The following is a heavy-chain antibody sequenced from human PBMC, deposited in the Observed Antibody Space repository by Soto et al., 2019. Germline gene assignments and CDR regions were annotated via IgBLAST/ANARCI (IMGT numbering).Heavy chain of an antibody. Sequence: VQLEDSGGGWVKPGGSLRLSCAASGFTFISAWINWVRQAPGKGLEWVGRVKSKNDGGAIDYGTPMKGRFIISRDDPRNTAYLQMNSLKIEDTGVYYCVGGSPFEFWGQGTLVTVSS. CDR3: VGGSPFEF. V-gene: IGHV3-15*05. D-gene: IGHD1-26*01. J-gene: IGHJ4*02. CDR1: GFTFISAW. CDR2: VKSKNDGGAI.